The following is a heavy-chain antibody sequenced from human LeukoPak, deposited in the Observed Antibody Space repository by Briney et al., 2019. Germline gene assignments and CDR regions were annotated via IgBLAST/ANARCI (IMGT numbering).Heavy chain of an antibody. CDR2: INHSGST. J-gene: IGHJ4*02. CDR3: ARGAYYHDSSGYFRGAEIDY. Sequence: PSETLSLTCAVYGGSFSGYYWRWIRQPPGKGLEWIGEINHSGSTNYNPSLKSRVTISVDTSKNHFSLKLSSVTAADTAVYYCARGAYYHDSSGYFRGAEIDYWGQGTLVTVSS. D-gene: IGHD3-22*01. CDR1: GGSFSGYY. V-gene: IGHV4-34*01.